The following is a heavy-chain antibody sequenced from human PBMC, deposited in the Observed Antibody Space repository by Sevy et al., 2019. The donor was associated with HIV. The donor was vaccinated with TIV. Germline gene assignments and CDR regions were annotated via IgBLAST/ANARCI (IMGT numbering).Heavy chain of an antibody. J-gene: IGHJ4*02. V-gene: IGHV3-48*03. CDR3: ARDLPPSATTVAHFDY. D-gene: IGHD4-17*01. CDR2: MSNSGTTI. Sequence: GGSLRLSCAASGFTFSSYEMNWVRQAPGKVLEWVSYMSNSGTTISYSDSVRGRFTISRDNARNSLYLQMNSLRAEDTAVYYCARDLPPSATTVAHFDYWGQGTLVTVSS. CDR1: GFTFSSYE.